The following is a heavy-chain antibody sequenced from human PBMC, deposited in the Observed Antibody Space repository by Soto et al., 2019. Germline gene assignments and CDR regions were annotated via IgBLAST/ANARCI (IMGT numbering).Heavy chain of an antibody. D-gene: IGHD6-13*01. J-gene: IGHJ4*02. V-gene: IGHV3-30-3*01. CDR2: ISYDGSNK. Sequence: PGGSLRLSCAASGFTFSSHWMHWVRQAPGKGLEWVAVISYDGSNKYYADSVKGRFTISRDNSKNTQYLQMNSLRAEDTAVYYCASPSDRWYPSFDYWGQGTLVTVSS. CDR1: GFTFSSHW. CDR3: ASPSDRWYPSFDY.